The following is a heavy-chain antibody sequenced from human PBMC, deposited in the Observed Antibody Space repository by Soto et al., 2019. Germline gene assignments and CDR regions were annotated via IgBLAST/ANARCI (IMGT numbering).Heavy chain of an antibody. J-gene: IGHJ6*04. CDR1: GFTFRNYD. V-gene: IGHV3-13*05. CDR2: ISAAGDP. CDR3: ARTDRDFYGLDV. Sequence: EVQLVESGGGLVQPGGSLRLSCEASGFTFRNYDMHWVRQGTGKGLEWVSGISAAGDPDYADSVEGRFTISRENAQNSCFLQMNSLRVGDTAVYYCARTDRDFYGLDVWGKGTTVIDSS.